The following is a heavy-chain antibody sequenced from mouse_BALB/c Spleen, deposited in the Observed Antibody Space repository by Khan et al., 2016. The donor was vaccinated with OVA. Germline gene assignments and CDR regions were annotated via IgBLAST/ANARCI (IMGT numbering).Heavy chain of an antibody. D-gene: IGHD2-1*01. CDR3: ARHDYGNRWFAY. CDR1: GFAFSSYD. CDR2: ISSGGSYT. J-gene: IGHJ3*01. Sequence: VQLKESGGGLVKPGGSLKLSCAASGFAFSSYDMSWVRQTPEKRLEWVATISSGGSYTYYPDSVKGRFTISRDNARNTLYLQMSSLRSEDTALYYCARHDYGNRWFAYWGQGTLVTVSA. V-gene: IGHV5-9*02.